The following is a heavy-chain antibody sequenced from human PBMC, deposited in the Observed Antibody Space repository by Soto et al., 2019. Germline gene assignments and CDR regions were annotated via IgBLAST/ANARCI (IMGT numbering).Heavy chain of an antibody. Sequence: QVQLVESGGGVVQPGRSLRLSCAASGFTFSSYAMHWVRQAPGKGLEWVAVISYDGSNKYYADSVKGRFTISRDNSKNTLYLQMNSLRAEDTAVYYCARDVASSMGGFDYWGQGTLVTVSS. CDR1: GFTFSSYA. CDR3: ARDVASSMGGFDY. V-gene: IGHV3-30-3*01. D-gene: IGHD3-10*01. J-gene: IGHJ4*02. CDR2: ISYDGSNK.